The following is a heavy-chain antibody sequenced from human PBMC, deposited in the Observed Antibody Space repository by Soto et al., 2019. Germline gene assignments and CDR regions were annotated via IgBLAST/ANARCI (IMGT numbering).Heavy chain of an antibody. CDR2: VIPIFGTA. D-gene: IGHD6-13*01. Sequence: QVQLVQSGAEVKKPGSSVKVSCKASGGTFSSYAISWVRQAPGQGLGGMGGVIPIFGTASYAQKFQARVTITADESTSTAYYELSNLRSEDTAVYYCARGLSPAIAAAGRAAFNYYYYGIDIWGQGTTVTVSS. V-gene: IGHV1-69*01. J-gene: IGHJ6*02. CDR1: GGTFSSYA. CDR3: ARGLSPAIAAAGRAAFNYYYYGIDI.